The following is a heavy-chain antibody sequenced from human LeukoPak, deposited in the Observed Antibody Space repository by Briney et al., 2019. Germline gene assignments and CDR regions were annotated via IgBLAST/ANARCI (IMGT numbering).Heavy chain of an antibody. CDR2: INHSGST. CDR1: GGSFSGYY. CDR3: ARRQGRSRGTYFDY. J-gene: IGHJ4*02. Sequence: PSETLSLTCAVYGGSFSGYYWSWIRQPPGKGLEWIGEINHSGSTNYNPSLKSRVTISVDTSKNQFSLKLSSVTAADTAVYYCARRQGRSRGTYFDYWGQGTLVTVSS. D-gene: IGHD1/OR15-1a*01. V-gene: IGHV4-34*01.